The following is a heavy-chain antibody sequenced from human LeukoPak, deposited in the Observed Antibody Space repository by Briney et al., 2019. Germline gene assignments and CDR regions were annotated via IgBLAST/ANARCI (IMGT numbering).Heavy chain of an antibody. J-gene: IGHJ4*02. Sequence: SVKVSCKASGGTFSSYAICWVRQAPGQGLEWMGGIIPIFGTANYAQKFRGRVTITADESTSTAYMELSSLRSEDTAVYYCASATRPYSSSWYRDYWGQGTLVTVSS. CDR2: IIPIFGTA. CDR3: ASATRPYSSSWYRDY. D-gene: IGHD6-13*01. V-gene: IGHV1-69*01. CDR1: GGTFSSYA.